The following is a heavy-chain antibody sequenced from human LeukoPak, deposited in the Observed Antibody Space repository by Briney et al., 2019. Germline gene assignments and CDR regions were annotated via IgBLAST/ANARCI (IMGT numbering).Heavy chain of an antibody. V-gene: IGHV3-74*01. CDR1: GFTFSSYW. D-gene: IGHD3-22*01. CDR3: ARAPTEIGGYYPEYFRH. Sequence: GGSLRLSCAASGFTFSSYWMHWVRQAPGKGLVWVSRIKSDGSTNYADSVKGRFTISRDNAKNTLSLQMNSLRAEDTGVYYCARAPTEIGGYYPEYFRHWGQGTLVTVSS. J-gene: IGHJ1*01. CDR2: IKSDGST.